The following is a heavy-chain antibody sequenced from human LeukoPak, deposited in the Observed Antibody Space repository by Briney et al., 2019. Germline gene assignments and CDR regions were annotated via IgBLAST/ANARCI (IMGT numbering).Heavy chain of an antibody. V-gene: IGHV4-39*01. D-gene: IGHD3-3*01. Sequence: SETLSLTCTVSGGSISSSSYYWGWIRQPPGKGLEWIGSIYYSGSTYYNPSLKSRVTISVDTSKNQFSLKLSSVTAADTAVYYCARTIFGVVIMAYNWFDPWGQGTLVTVS. CDR1: GGSISSSSYY. CDR3: ARTIFGVVIMAYNWFDP. J-gene: IGHJ5*02. CDR2: IYYSGST.